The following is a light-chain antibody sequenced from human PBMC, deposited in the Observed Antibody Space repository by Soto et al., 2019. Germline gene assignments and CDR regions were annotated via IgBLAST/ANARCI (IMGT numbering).Light chain of an antibody. V-gene: IGLV2-14*01. CDR3: SSYTSSSSVV. CDR2: EVS. CDR1: SSDVGGYNY. Sequence: QSALTQTASVSGSPGQSITISCTGTSSDVGGYNYVSWYQQHPGKAPKLMIYEVSNRPSGVSNRFSGSKSGNTASLTISGLQAEDEADYYCSSYTSSSSVVFGGGTKVTAL. J-gene: IGLJ2*01.